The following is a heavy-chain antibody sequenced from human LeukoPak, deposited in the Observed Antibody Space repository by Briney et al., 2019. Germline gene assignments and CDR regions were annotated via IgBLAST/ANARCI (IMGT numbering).Heavy chain of an antibody. CDR3: AKGLGYYYDTRKSRTLYYYGMDI. CDR2: ISGSGGST. J-gene: IGHJ6*02. CDR1: GFTFSSYA. V-gene: IGHV3-23*01. D-gene: IGHD3-22*01. Sequence: GGSLRLSCAASGFTFSSYAMSWIRQAPGKGLEWVSAISGSGGSTYYADSVKGRFTISRDNSKNTLYLQMNNVRAEDTAVYYCAKGLGYYYDTRKSRTLYYYGMDIWGQGTTVTASS.